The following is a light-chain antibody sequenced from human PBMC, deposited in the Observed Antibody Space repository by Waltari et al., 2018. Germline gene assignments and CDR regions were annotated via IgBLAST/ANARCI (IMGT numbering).Light chain of an antibody. V-gene: IGKV3-20*01. CDR3: QKYVNLPAT. Sequence: EIVLTQSPGTLSLYPGERATLSCRANQSVSKYLAWYQQKPGQAPRLLIYDASTRATGIPDRFSGSGSGTDFSLTISRLEPEDFAVYYCQKYVNLPATFGQGTKVEIK. CDR2: DAS. J-gene: IGKJ1*01. CDR1: QSVSKY.